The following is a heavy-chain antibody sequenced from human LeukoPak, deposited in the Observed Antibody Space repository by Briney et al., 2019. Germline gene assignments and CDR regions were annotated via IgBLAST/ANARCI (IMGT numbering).Heavy chain of an antibody. CDR1: GYSFTDHY. V-gene: IGHV1-2*02. Sequence: ASVKVSCKASGYSFTDHYLHWVRQAPGQGLEWMGWIKPDRGDTKYAQKFQGRVSMTIDTSIRTAYMELTRLTPDDTAVYYCASPVDTGYYFDHWGQGTLVTVS. CDR3: ASPVDTGYYFDH. D-gene: IGHD5-18*01. J-gene: IGHJ4*02. CDR2: IKPDRGDT.